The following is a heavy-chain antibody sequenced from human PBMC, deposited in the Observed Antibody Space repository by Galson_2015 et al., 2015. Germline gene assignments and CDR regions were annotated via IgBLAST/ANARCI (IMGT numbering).Heavy chain of an antibody. CDR2: ISGSGGST. J-gene: IGHJ6*02. V-gene: IGHV3-23*01. CDR1: GFTFSSYA. D-gene: IGHD6-19*01. Sequence: SLRLSCAASGFTFSSYAMSWVRQAPGKGLEWVSAISGSGGSTYYADSVKGRFTISRDNSKNTLYLQMNSLRAEDTAVYYCAKVGAVAGYYYYGMEGWGQGTTVPVSS. CDR3: AKVGAVAGYYYYGMEG.